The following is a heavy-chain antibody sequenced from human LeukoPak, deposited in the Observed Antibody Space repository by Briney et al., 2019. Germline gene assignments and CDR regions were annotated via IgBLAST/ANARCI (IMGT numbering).Heavy chain of an antibody. J-gene: IGHJ4*02. D-gene: IGHD4-23*01. CDR1: GFTFSSYG. CDR2: ISYDGSNK. CDR3: ARALGGNLDY. V-gene: IGHV3-30*03. Sequence: PGGSLRLSCAASGFTFSSYGMHWVRQAPGKGLEWVAVISYDGSNKYYADSVKGRFTISRDNAKNSLYLQMNSPRAEDTAVYYCARALGGNLDYWGQGTLVTVSS.